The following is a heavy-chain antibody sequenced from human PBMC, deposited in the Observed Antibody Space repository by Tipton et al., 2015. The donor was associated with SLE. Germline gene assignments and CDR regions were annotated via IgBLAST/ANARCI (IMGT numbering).Heavy chain of an antibody. CDR1: GGSFSGYY. Sequence: TLSLTCSIYGGSFSGYYWSWIRQPPGKGLEWIGEVNQSGSTDYNPSLKSRVTISLDTSRNQFSLNLNSVTAADTAVYYCATILTSVTGLDQWGQGTLVTVSA. CDR2: VNQSGST. CDR3: ATILTSVTGLDQ. J-gene: IGHJ4*02. V-gene: IGHV4-34*09. D-gene: IGHD3-9*01.